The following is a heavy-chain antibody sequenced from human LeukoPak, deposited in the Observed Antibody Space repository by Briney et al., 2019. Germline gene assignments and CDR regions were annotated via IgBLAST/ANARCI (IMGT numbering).Heavy chain of an antibody. CDR2: INSDGGST. CDR3: ARRIQGMAPYYFDY. D-gene: IGHD5-24*01. V-gene: IGHV3-74*01. CDR1: GFTFSSYW. Sequence: GGSLRLSCTASGFTFSSYWMHWVRQAPGKGLVWVSRINSDGGSTSYADSVKGRFTISRDNAKNTPYLQMSSLRAEDTAVYYCARRIQGMAPYYFDYWGQGTLVTVSS. J-gene: IGHJ4*02.